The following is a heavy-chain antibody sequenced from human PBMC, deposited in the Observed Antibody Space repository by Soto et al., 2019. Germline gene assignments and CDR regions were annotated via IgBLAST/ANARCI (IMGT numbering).Heavy chain of an antibody. J-gene: IGHJ5*02. CDR2: ISAYNGNT. CDR1: GYTFTSYG. V-gene: IGHV1-18*01. Sequence: GASVKVSCKASGYTFTSYGISWVRQAPGQGLEWMGWISAYNGNTNYAQKLQGRVTMTTDTSTSTAYIELGSLIFDDTAVYYCARASGSSYWFDPWGQGTLVTVSS. CDR3: ARASGSSYWFDP. D-gene: IGHD1-26*01.